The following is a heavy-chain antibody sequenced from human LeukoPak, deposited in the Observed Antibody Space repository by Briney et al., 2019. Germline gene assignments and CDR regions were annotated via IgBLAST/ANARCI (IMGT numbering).Heavy chain of an antibody. J-gene: IGHJ5*02. CDR1: GLTFSSYS. Sequence: GGSLRLSCAASGLTFSSYSRNWVRQAPGKGLEWVSSISSSSYIYYADSVKGRFTISRDNAKNSLYLQMNSLRAEDTAVYYCARDRAGYSYDPWGQGTLVTVSS. CDR2: ISSSSYI. CDR3: ARDRAGYSYDP. V-gene: IGHV3-21*01. D-gene: IGHD5-18*01.